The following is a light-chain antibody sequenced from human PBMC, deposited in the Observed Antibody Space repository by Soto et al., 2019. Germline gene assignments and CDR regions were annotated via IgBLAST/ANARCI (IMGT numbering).Light chain of an antibody. Sequence: EIGLTQSPGTLSLSPGERATLSCRASQSVSSSYLAWYQQKPGQAPRLLIYGASSRATRIPDRFSGSGSRKDFTLTISRLEPEDFAVYYCQQYGSSPRLTFGGGTKVEIK. J-gene: IGKJ4*01. V-gene: IGKV3-20*01. CDR2: GAS. CDR1: QSVSSSY. CDR3: QQYGSSPRLT.